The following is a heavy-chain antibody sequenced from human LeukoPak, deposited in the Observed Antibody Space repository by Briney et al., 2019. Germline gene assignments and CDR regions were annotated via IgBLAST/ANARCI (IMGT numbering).Heavy chain of an antibody. CDR1: GFTFSSYA. Sequence: GGSLRLSCAASGFTFSSYAMSWVRQAPGKGLEWVSAISGSGGSTYYADSVKGRFTISRDNSKNTLYLQMNSLRAEDTAVYYCAKDKSEWLVMYYYYMDVWGKGTTVTVSS. CDR2: ISGSGGST. J-gene: IGHJ6*03. V-gene: IGHV3-23*01. D-gene: IGHD6-19*01. CDR3: AKDKSEWLVMYYYYMDV.